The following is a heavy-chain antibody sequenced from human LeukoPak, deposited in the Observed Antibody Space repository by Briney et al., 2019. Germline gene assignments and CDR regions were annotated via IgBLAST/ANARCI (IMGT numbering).Heavy chain of an antibody. D-gene: IGHD3-3*01. V-gene: IGHV4-30-4*08. CDR2: IYYSGST. J-gene: IGHJ6*03. CDR3: VRFLEYYYYMDV. Sequence: SETLSLTCTVSGGSISSGDYYWSWIRQPPGKGLEWIGYIYYSGSTYYNPSLKSRVTISVDTSKNQFSLKLSSVTAVDTAVYYCVRFLEYYYYMDVWGKGTTVTVSS. CDR1: GGSISSGDYY.